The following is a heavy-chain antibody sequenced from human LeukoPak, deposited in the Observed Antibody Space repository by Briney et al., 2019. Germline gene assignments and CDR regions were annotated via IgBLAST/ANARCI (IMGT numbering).Heavy chain of an antibody. D-gene: IGHD3-3*02. V-gene: IGHV3-48*03. Sequence: GGSLRLSCAASGFNFSRYDMNWVRQAPGKGLEWLSYISGSGTTIYLADSVQGRFAISRDNAKNTLFLQMNSLSPEDTAVYYCARDRSIEDAFDIWGQGTMVTVSS. CDR1: GFNFSRYD. CDR2: ISGSGTTI. J-gene: IGHJ3*02. CDR3: ARDRSIEDAFDI.